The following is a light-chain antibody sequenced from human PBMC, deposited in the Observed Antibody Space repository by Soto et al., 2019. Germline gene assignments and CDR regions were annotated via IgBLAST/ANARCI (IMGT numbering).Light chain of an antibody. V-gene: IGLV2-14*01. CDR3: SSCTSSSTSSYV. CDR2: EVS. CDR1: SSGVGGYNY. Sequence: QSVLTQPASVSGSPGQSLTISCTGTSSGVGGYNYVSWYQQHPGKAPKLMIYEVSNRPSGVSNRFSGSKSGNTASLTISGLQAEDEADYYCSSCTSSSTSSYVFGTGTKFTVL. J-gene: IGLJ1*01.